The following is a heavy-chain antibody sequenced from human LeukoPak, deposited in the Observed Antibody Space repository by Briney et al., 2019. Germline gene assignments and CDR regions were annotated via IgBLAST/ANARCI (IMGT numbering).Heavy chain of an antibody. J-gene: IGHJ4*02. CDR2: ISGSGGST. D-gene: IGHD3-10*01. Sequence: GGSLRLSCAASGFTFSSYAMSWVRQAPGKGLEWVSAISGSGGSTYYADSVKGRFTISRDNSKNTLYLQMNSLRAEDTAVYYCAKEAEPYYYGSGSSYFDYWGQGTLVTVSS. CDR3: AKEAEPYYYGSGSSYFDY. CDR1: GFTFSSYA. V-gene: IGHV3-23*01.